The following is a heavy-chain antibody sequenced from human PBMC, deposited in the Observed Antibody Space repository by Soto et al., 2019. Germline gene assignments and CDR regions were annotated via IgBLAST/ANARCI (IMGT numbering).Heavy chain of an antibody. CDR1: GYNFTSYW. J-gene: IGHJ6*02. CDR3: ASRPQDDYGPPGDYYYGMDV. CDR2: IDPSDSYT. V-gene: IGHV5-10-1*01. D-gene: IGHD4-17*01. Sequence: PGESLKISCKGSGYNFTSYWISWVRQMPGKGLEWMGRIDPSDSYTNYSPSFQGHVTISADKPISTAYLQWSSLKASDTAMYYCASRPQDDYGPPGDYYYGMDVWGQGTTVTVSS.